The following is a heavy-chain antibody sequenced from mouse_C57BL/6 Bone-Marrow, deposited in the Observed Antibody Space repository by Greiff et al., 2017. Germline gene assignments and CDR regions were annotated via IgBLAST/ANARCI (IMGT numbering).Heavy chain of an antibody. D-gene: IGHD1-1*01. J-gene: IGHJ4*01. Sequence: QVQLKQPGAELVMPGASVKLSCKASGYTFTSYWMHWVKQRPGQGLEWIGEIDPSDSYTNYNQKFKGKSTLTVDKSSSTAYMQLSSLTSEDSAVYYCARSLTTVVANYAMDYWGQGTSVTVSS. V-gene: IGHV1-69*01. CDR2: IDPSDSYT. CDR3: ARSLTTVVANYAMDY. CDR1: GYTFTSYW.